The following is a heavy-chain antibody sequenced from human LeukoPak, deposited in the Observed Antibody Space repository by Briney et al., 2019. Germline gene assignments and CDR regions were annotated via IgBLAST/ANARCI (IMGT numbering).Heavy chain of an antibody. CDR2: IYYSGST. CDR3: ASTRVLLWFGELLWPLDY. D-gene: IGHD3-10*01. CDR1: GGSISSSSYY. Sequence: PSETLSLTCTVSGGSISSSSYYWGWIRQPPGKGLEWIGSIYYSGSTYYNPSLKSRVTISVDTSKNQFSLKLSSVIAADTAVYYCASTRVLLWFGELLWPLDYWGQGTLVTVSS. J-gene: IGHJ4*02. V-gene: IGHV4-39*01.